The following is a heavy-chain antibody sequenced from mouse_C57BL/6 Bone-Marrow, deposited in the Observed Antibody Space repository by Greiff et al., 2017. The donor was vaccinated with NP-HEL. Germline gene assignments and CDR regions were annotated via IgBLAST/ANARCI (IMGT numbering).Heavy chain of an antibody. CDR3: ARDYYGSSSYWYFDV. J-gene: IGHJ1*03. CDR2: ISGGGGNT. D-gene: IGHD1-1*01. V-gene: IGHV5-9*01. CDR1: GFTFSSYT. Sequence: EVKLMESGGGLVKPGGSLKLSCAASGFTFSSYTMSWVRQTPEKRLEWVATISGGGGNTYYPDSVKGRFTISRDNAKNTLYLQMSSLRSEDTALYYCARDYYGSSSYWYFDVWGTGTTVTVSS.